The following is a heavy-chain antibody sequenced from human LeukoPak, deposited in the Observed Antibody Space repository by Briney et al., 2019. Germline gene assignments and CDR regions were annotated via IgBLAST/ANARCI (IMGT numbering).Heavy chain of an antibody. V-gene: IGHV3-9*01. CDR3: AKSHNGEYWEGLAN. CDR1: GFTFDDYA. CDR2: ISWNSGTI. J-gene: IGHJ4*02. D-gene: IGHD4-17*01. Sequence: PGGSLRLSCAASGFTFDDYAMHWVRQVPGRGLEWVSGISWNSGTIGYADSVKGRFTISRDNAKRFLYVQMNSLRAEDTALYYCAKSHNGEYWEGLANWGQGTLVTVSS.